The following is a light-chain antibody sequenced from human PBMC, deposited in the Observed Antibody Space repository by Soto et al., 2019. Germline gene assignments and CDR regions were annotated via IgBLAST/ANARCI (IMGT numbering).Light chain of an antibody. Sequence: EIVMTQSPATLSVSPGETATLSCRASQSVSTNLAWYQQKVGQTPRLLVYGASTRATGVPPRFSGSGSGTEFTLTISSLQSEDVAVYFCQQYNDWPPIFTFGPGTKVYFK. V-gene: IGKV3-15*01. J-gene: IGKJ3*01. CDR1: QSVSTN. CDR2: GAS. CDR3: QQYNDWPPIFT.